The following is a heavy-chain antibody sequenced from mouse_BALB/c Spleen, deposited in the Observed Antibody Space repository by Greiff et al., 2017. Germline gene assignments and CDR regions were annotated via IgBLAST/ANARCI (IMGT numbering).Heavy chain of an antibody. CDR1: GFTFSSYA. D-gene: IGHD1-1*01. CDR3: ARSDYGSPLDY. V-gene: IGHV5-9-4*01. CDR2: ISSGGSYT. Sequence: EVQLVESGGGLVKPGGSLKLSCAASGFTFSSYAMSWVRQSPEKRLEWVAEISSGGSYTYYPDTVTGRFTISRDNAKNTLYLEMSSLRSEDTAMYYCARSDYGSPLDYWGQGTTLTVSS. J-gene: IGHJ2*01.